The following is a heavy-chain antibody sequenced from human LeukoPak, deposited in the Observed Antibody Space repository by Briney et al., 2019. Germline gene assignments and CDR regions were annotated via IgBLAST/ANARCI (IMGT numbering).Heavy chain of an antibody. J-gene: IGHJ3*02. V-gene: IGHV3-30*04. CDR2: ISYDGGSK. D-gene: IGHD2-2*01. Sequence: GGSLRLSCAASEFTFSSYAIHWFRQAPGEGLEWVAVISYDGGSKYYADSVRGRFTVSRDNSKDTLYLQMNSLRPDDTAVYYCARDGGYCSSTSCYNTFDIWGQGTMVTVSS. CDR3: ARDGGYCSSTSCYNTFDI. CDR1: EFTFSSYA.